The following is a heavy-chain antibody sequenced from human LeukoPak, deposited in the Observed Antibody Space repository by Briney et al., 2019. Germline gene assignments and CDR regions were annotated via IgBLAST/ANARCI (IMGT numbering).Heavy chain of an antibody. CDR3: ARHSRVVAFDC. CDR1: GVSISNHY. CDR2: IYYTGNT. Sequence: PSETLSLTCTVSGVSISNHYSSWIRQPPGKGLEWIGYIYYTGNTNYNPSLKSRVTISEDTFKTQVSLRLSSVTAADTAVYYCARHSRVVAFDCWGEGTLVTVSS. D-gene: IGHD2-15*01. J-gene: IGHJ4*02. V-gene: IGHV4-59*08.